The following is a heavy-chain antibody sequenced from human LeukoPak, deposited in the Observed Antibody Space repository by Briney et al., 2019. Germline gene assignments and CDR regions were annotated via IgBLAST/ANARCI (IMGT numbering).Heavy chain of an antibody. CDR1: GGTFSSYA. D-gene: IGHD1-26*01. V-gene: IGHV1-69*01. CDR3: ARDSEGRGELLPHAFDI. CDR2: IIPIFGTA. J-gene: IGHJ3*02. Sequence: SVKASCKASGGTFSSYAISWVRQAPGQGLEWMGGIIPIFGTANYAQKFQGRVTITADESTSTAYMELSSLRSEDTAVYYCARDSEGRGELLPHAFDIWGQGTMVTVSS.